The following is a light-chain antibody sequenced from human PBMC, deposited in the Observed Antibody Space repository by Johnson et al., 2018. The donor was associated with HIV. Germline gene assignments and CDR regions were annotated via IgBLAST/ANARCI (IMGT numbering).Light chain of an antibody. V-gene: IGLV1-51*02. J-gene: IGLJ1*01. CDR2: ENN. Sequence: QSVLTQPPSVSAAPGQKVTISCSGSSSNIGDNYVSWYQQLPGTAPKLLIYENNNRPSGIPDRFSGSKSGTSVTLAITGLLTGDEADYYCGTWDNSLVPVYGFGTATKVSVL. CDR1: SSNIGDNY. CDR3: GTWDNSLVPVYG.